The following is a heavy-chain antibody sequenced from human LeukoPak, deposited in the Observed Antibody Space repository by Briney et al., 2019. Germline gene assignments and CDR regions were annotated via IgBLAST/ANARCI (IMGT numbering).Heavy chain of an antibody. V-gene: IGHV7-4-1*02. D-gene: IGHD3-10*01. J-gene: IGHJ6*02. Sequence: ASVKVSCKASGYTFTSYAMNWVRQAPGQGLEWMGWINTNTGNPTYAQGFTGRFVFSLDTSVSTAYLQISSLKAEDTAVYYCARDPLWFGELSRYYYYGMDVWGQGTTVTVSS. CDR2: INTNTGNP. CDR3: ARDPLWFGELSRYYYYGMDV. CDR1: GYTFTSYA.